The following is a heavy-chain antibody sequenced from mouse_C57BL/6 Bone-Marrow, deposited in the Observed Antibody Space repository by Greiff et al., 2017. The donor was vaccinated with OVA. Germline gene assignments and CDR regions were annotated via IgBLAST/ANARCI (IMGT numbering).Heavy chain of an antibody. Sequence: VQGVESGPELVKPGASVKISCKASGYSFTSYYINWVKQRPGQGLEWIGWIYPGSGNTKYNEKFKGKATLTADKSSSTAYMQLSSLTSEDSAVYYCARGGRVFDYWGQGTTLTVSS. J-gene: IGHJ2*01. V-gene: IGHV1-66*01. CDR3: ARGGRVFDY. D-gene: IGHD3-3*01. CDR2: IYPGSGNT. CDR1: GYSFTSYY.